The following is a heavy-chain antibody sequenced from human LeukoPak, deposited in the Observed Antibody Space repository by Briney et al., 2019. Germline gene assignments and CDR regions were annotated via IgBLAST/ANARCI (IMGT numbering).Heavy chain of an antibody. CDR2: INAGNGNT. V-gene: IGHV1-3*01. CDR3: AMENWFDP. D-gene: IGHD3-3*01. J-gene: IGHJ5*02. CDR1: GYTFTSYA. Sequence: GASVKVSCKASGYTFTSYAMHWVRQAPGQRLEWMGWINAGNGNTKYPQKFQGRVTITRDTSASTAYMELSSLRSEDTAVYYCAMENWFDPWGQGTLVTVSS.